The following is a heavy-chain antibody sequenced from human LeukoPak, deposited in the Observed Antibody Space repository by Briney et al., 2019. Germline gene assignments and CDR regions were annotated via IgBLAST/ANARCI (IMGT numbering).Heavy chain of an antibody. D-gene: IGHD5-18*01. CDR2: ISYDGSNK. J-gene: IGHJ4*02. CDR3: ARDRVDTAMVTWSGYFDY. V-gene: IGHV3-30-3*01. Sequence: GGSLRLSCAASGFTFSSYAMHWVRQAPGKGLEWVAVISYDGSNKYYADSVKGRFTISRDNSKNTLYLQMNSLRVEDTAVYYCARDRVDTAMVTWSGYFDYWGQGTLVTVSS. CDR1: GFTFSSYA.